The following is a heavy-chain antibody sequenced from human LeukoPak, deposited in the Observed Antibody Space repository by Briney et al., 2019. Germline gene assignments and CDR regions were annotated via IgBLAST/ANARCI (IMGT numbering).Heavy chain of an antibody. J-gene: IGHJ5*02. V-gene: IGHV4-38-2*02. D-gene: IGHD5-24*01. Sequence: PSETLSLSCSVSADSFDNSYCWTWVRQPPGKRPEWIGTIYSSVYTYYNPSLRSRATISGDTSRNLFSLKLISVTAADTAVYYCAIGSDDYKLGNHWGHGTLVTVSS. CDR1: ADSFDNSYC. CDR2: IYSSVYT. CDR3: AIGSDDYKLGNH.